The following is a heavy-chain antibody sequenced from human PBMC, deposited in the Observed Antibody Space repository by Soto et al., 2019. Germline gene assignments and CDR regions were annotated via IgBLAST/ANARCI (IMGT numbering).Heavy chain of an antibody. CDR2: ISSSSSYI. Sequence: GGSLRLSCAASGFTFSSYSMNWVRQAPGKGLEWVSSISSSSSYIYYADSVKGRFTISRDNAKNSLYLQMNSLRAEDTAVYYCARLPPRSDYGDYYYYYMDVWGKGTTVTVSS. V-gene: IGHV3-21*01. CDR1: GFTFSSYS. J-gene: IGHJ6*03. CDR3: ARLPPRSDYGDYYYYYMDV. D-gene: IGHD4-17*01.